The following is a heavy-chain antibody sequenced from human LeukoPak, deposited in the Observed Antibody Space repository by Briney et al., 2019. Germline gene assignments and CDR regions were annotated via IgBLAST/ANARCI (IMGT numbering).Heavy chain of an antibody. V-gene: IGHV3-74*01. CDR1: GFTFSSYW. CDR3: ARDSAIGSLGY. CDR2: INSDGSST. D-gene: IGHD2-21*01. J-gene: IGHJ4*02. Sequence: GGSLRLSCAASGFTFSSYWMHGVRQAPGKGLVGVSRINSDGSSTSYADSVKGRFTISRDNAKNTLYLQMNSPRAEDTAVYYCARDSAIGSLGYWGQGTLVTVSS.